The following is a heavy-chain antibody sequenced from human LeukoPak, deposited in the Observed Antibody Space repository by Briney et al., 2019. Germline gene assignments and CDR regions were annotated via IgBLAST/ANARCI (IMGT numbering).Heavy chain of an antibody. V-gene: IGHV3-21*04. CDR1: GFTFSTYS. Sequence: GGSLRLSCAASGFTFSTYSMNWVRQAPGKGLEWVSSVSSGRNYIYYADSVKGRFTISRDNAKNSLYLQMNSLRSDDTAVYYCARDASIAVAGGGYWGQGTLVTVSS. J-gene: IGHJ4*02. CDR3: ARDASIAVAGGGY. D-gene: IGHD6-19*01. CDR2: VSSGRNYI.